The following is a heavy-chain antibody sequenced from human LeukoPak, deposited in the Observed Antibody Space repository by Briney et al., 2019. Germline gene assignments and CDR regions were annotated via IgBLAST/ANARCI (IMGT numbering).Heavy chain of an antibody. V-gene: IGHV3-21*01. Sequence: GGSLRLSCAVSGFTFSRYWMSWVRQAPGKGLEWVSSISGTSAYIYYADSVRGRFTISRDNAKNSLYLQMNSLRAEDTAVYFCARKLTGSFDIWGQGTMVTVSS. CDR1: GFTFSRYW. CDR2: ISGTSAYI. J-gene: IGHJ3*02. CDR3: ARKLTGSFDI. D-gene: IGHD7-27*01.